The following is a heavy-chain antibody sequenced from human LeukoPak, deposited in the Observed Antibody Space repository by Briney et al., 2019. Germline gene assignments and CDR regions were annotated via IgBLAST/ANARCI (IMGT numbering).Heavy chain of an antibody. CDR1: GFTFSSYG. D-gene: IGHD1-26*01. CDR2: ISSSSSYI. J-gene: IGHJ4*02. V-gene: IGHV3-21*01. CDR3: ARDGEWELLFDY. Sequence: PGGSLRLSCAASGFTFSSYGMHWVRQAPGKGLEWVSSISSSSSYIYYADSVKGRFTISRDSAKNSLYLQMNSLRAEDTAVYYCARDGEWELLFDYWGQGTLVTVSS.